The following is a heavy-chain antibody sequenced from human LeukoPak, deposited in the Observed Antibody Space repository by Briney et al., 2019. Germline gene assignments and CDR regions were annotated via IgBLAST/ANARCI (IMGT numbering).Heavy chain of an antibody. Sequence: GGSLRLSCAASGFTFSSYAMHWVRQAPGKGLEWVAVISYDGSNKYYADSVKGRFTISRDNSKNTLYLQMNSLRAEDMAVYYCARAPYSKSFDYWGQGTLVTVSS. CDR1: GFTFSSYA. J-gene: IGHJ4*02. CDR2: ISYDGSNK. CDR3: ARAPYSKSFDY. V-gene: IGHV3-30-3*01. D-gene: IGHD4-4*01.